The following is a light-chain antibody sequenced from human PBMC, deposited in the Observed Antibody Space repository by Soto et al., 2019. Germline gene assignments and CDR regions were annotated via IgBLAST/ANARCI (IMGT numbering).Light chain of an antibody. J-gene: IGKJ1*01. CDR1: QSVNSN. Sequence: EIVMTQSPATLSVSPGERATLSCRASQSVNSNLAWYQQKPGQAPRLLSCGASTRATGIPARLSDSESVTEFNLTIRSLKSDYLAVYYCQPYTHWPPTFGQGTKVEIK. V-gene: IGKV3-15*01. CDR3: QPYTHWPPT. CDR2: GAS.